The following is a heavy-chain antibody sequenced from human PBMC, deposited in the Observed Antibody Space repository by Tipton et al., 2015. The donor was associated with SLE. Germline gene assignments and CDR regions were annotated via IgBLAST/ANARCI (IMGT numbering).Heavy chain of an antibody. Sequence: TLSLTCTVSGDSITSDYWTWIRQPPGKGLEWIGYISYSGRTNYNPSLKSRVTMSLDTSKNQFSLKLSSVTAADTAVYYCARTNLQESLVDWYFDLWGRGTLVIVSS. CDR1: GDSITSDY. D-gene: IGHD5-24*01. CDR3: ARTNLQESLVDWYFDL. J-gene: IGHJ2*01. V-gene: IGHV4-59*01. CDR2: ISYSGRT.